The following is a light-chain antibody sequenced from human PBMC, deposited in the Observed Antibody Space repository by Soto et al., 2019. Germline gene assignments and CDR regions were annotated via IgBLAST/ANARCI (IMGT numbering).Light chain of an antibody. CDR2: GAS. CDR1: QFISSSY. V-gene: IGKV3-20*01. Sequence: DIGVTQSPCTLSFSPGDTVILSCRASQFISSSYLAWYQPKPGQAPRLLSYGASNRSTGMPDRFSGSGSGTDFRLTISRLEPEDFAVYYGQQYDSSPPLAFGGGTKVEIK. CDR3: QQYDSSPPLA. J-gene: IGKJ4*01.